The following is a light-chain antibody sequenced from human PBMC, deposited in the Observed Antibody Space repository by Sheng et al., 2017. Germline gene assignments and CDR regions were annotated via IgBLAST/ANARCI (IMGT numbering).Light chain of an antibody. J-gene: IGKJ1*01. CDR3: QQYNNWPAT. CDR1: QSIRSSY. V-gene: IGKV3-15*01. CDR2: GAS. Sequence: EIVMTQSPATLSVSPGESATLTCRASQSIRSSYLAWYQQKPGQAPRLLIYGASTRATGIPARFSGGGSGTEFTLTISSLQSEDFAVYFCQQYNNWPATFGQGTKVDIK.